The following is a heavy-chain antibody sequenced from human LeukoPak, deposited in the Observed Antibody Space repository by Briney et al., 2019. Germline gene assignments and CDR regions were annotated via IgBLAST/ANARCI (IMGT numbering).Heavy chain of an antibody. CDR3: ATDRGVAAAGTYYYYMDV. J-gene: IGHJ6*03. V-gene: IGHV1-24*01. D-gene: IGHD6-13*01. CDR1: GYTLTELS. Sequence: ASVTVSCKVSGYTLTELSMHWVRQAPGKGVEWMGGFDPEDGETIYAQKFQGKVTMTEDTSTDTAYMELSSLRSEDTAVYYCATDRGVAAAGTYYYYMDVWGKGTTVTVSS. CDR2: FDPEDGET.